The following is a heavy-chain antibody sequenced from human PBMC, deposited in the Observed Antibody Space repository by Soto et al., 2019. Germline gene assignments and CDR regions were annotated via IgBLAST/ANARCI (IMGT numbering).Heavy chain of an antibody. D-gene: IGHD3-3*01. CDR3: ARRLRFLEWTYYYGMDV. CDR1: GGSFSGYC. V-gene: IGHV4-34*01. J-gene: IGHJ6*02. CDR2: INHSGST. Sequence: SETLSLTCAVYGGSFSGYCWSWIRQPPGKGLEWIGEINHSGSTNYNPSLKSRVTISVDTSKNQFSLKLSSVTAADTAVYYCARRLRFLEWTYYYGMDVWGQGTTVTSP.